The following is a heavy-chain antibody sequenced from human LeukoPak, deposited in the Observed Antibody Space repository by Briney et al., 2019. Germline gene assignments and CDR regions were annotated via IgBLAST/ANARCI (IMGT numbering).Heavy chain of an antibody. V-gene: IGHV4-39*07. CDR2: IYYSGTT. J-gene: IGHJ4*02. CDR1: GGSITSSSFY. D-gene: IGHD1-1*01. CDR3: ARSINWYHFDY. Sequence: SETPSLTCTVSGGSITSSSFYWGWIRQPPGKGLEWIGTIYYSGTTYYNPPLKSRVTMSVDTSKNQFSLKLSSATAADTAVYYCARSINWYHFDYWGQGALVTVSS.